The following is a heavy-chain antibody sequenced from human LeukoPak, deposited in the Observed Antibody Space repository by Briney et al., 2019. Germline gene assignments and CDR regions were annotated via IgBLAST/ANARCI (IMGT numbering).Heavy chain of an antibody. CDR3: ARPNYYDSSGYSEPGGFFFDY. D-gene: IGHD3-22*01. CDR2: IYPGDSDT. Sequence: GESLKISCRGSGYSFTSYWIGWVRQMPGKGLEWMGIIYPGDSDTRYSPSFQGQVTISADKSISTAYLQWSSLKASDTAMYYCARPNYYDSSGYSEPGGFFFDYWGQGTLVTVSS. CDR1: GYSFTSYW. V-gene: IGHV5-51*01. J-gene: IGHJ4*02.